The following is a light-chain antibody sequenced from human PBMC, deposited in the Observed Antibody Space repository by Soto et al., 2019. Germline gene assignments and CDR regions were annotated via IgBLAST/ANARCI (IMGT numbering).Light chain of an antibody. CDR3: QQHERSPYN. V-gene: IGKV3-11*01. Sequence: EIVLTQSPATLSLSPGERATLSCRASQSVSSYLAWYQQKPGQAPRLLIYDASNRATGIPARLSGSGSGTDFTLNISSLEPEDFAWYDCQQHERSPYNFGPGTTLEIK. J-gene: IGKJ2*01. CDR2: DAS. CDR1: QSVSSY.